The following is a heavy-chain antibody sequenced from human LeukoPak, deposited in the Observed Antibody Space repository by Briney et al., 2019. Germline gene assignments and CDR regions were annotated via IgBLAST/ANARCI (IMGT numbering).Heavy chain of an antibody. Sequence: ASMKVSCKASGGTFSSYAISWVRQAPGQGLEWMGGIIPIFGTANYAQKFQGRVTITTDESTSTAYMELSSLRSEDTAVYYCARYYYDSSGGAFDIWGQGTMVTVSS. D-gene: IGHD3-22*01. J-gene: IGHJ3*02. CDR1: GGTFSSYA. CDR2: IIPIFGTA. V-gene: IGHV1-69*05. CDR3: ARYYYDSSGGAFDI.